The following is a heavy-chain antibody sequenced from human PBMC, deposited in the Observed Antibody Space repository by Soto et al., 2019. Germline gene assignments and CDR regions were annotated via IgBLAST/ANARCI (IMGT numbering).Heavy chain of an antibody. CDR2: MNPNSGNT. V-gene: IGHV1-8*01. Sequence: ASVKVSCKASGYTFTSYDINWVRQATGQGLEWMGWMNPNSGNTGYAQKFQGRVTMTRNTSISTAYMELSSLRSEDTAVYYCARGRRPLGAYYYYYYMDVWGKGTTVTVSS. CDR1: GYTFTSYD. J-gene: IGHJ6*03. CDR3: ARGRRPLGAYYYYYYMDV.